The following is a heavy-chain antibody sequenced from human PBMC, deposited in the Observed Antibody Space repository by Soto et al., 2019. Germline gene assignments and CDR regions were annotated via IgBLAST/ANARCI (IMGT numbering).Heavy chain of an antibody. J-gene: IGHJ5*02. V-gene: IGHV4-39*01. Sequence: SETLSLTCTVSGGSISSCSYYWGWIRQPPGKGQEWIGSIYYSGSTYYNPSLKSRVTISVDTSKNQFSLKLSSVTAADTAVYYCARHPRRITIFGVVAEGYNWFDPCGQRTLVTVSS. D-gene: IGHD3-3*01. CDR3: ARHPRRITIFGVVAEGYNWFDP. CDR2: IYYSGST. CDR1: GGSISSCSYY.